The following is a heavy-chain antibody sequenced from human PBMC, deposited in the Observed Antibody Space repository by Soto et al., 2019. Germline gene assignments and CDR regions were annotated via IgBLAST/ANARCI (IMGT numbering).Heavy chain of an antibody. CDR3: AAERGYRYGPHY. J-gene: IGHJ4*01. V-gene: IGHV1-3*01. Sequence: ASVKVSCKASGYTFNRYSMHWVRQAPGQGLEWMGWINADNGDKSYSQKFQGRVTIAKDTYTTTAYMELSSLAFEDKAVYYCAAERGYRYGPHYWG. CDR2: INADNGDK. CDR1: GYTFNRYS. D-gene: IGHD5-18*01.